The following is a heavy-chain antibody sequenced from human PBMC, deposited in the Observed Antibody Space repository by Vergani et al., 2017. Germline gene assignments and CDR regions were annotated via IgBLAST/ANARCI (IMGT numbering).Heavy chain of an antibody. Sequence: EVQLVQSGAEVKKPGATMKISCKVSGYTFTDHYMHWVKQAPGKGVEWMALVDPEDGETIYAEKFKGRVTIAADTSTDTAHLELSSLRSEDTAVYYCATPQTVTTGGMEVWGQGTTVIVSS. V-gene: IGHV1-69-2*01. CDR3: ATPQTVTTGGMEV. CDR1: GYTFTDHY. CDR2: VDPEDGET. J-gene: IGHJ6*02. D-gene: IGHD4-17*01.